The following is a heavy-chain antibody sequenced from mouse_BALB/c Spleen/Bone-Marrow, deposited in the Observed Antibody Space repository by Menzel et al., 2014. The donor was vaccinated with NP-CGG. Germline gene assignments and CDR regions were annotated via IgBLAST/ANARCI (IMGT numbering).Heavy chain of an antibody. J-gene: IGHJ1*01. D-gene: IGHD2-1*01. V-gene: IGHV1S130*01. Sequence: QVQLKGSGSVLVRPGASVKLSCKAPGYTFTSSWMHWAKQRPGQGLEWIGEIHPNSGNTNYNEKFKGKATLTVDTSSSTAYVDLSSLTSEDSAVYYCAREKIYGNYLWYFDVWGAGTSVTVSS. CDR3: AREKIYGNYLWYFDV. CDR1: GYTFTSSW. CDR2: IHPNSGNT.